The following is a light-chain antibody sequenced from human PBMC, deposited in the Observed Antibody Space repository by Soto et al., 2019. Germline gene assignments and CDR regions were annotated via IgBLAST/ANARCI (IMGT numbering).Light chain of an antibody. CDR1: QSVSDW. Sequence: DIQMTQSPSTLSASVGDRVTITCRASQSVSDWLAWYQQKAGKAPMLLIYDASSLESGVPSRFSGSGSGTEFTLTISSLQPDDFATYYCQQYNSYTWTFGQGTKVEIK. CDR3: QQYNSYTWT. V-gene: IGKV1-5*01. CDR2: DAS. J-gene: IGKJ1*01.